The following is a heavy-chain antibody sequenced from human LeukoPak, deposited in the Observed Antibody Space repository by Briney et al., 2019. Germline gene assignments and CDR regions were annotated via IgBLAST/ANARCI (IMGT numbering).Heavy chain of an antibody. V-gene: IGHV1-69*06. CDR2: IIPNFGTR. D-gene: IGHD6-19*01. J-gene: IGHJ4*02. CDR1: GGTFNSYT. CDR3: ARGRFRRAVAGTGDTFDY. Sequence: ASVKVSCKTSGGTFNSYTIAWVRQAPGQGLEWMGGIIPNFGTRNYAQKFQGRVTITADKSTNTAYMELSSLRSEDTAVYYCARGRFRRAVAGTGDTFDYWGQGTLVTVSS.